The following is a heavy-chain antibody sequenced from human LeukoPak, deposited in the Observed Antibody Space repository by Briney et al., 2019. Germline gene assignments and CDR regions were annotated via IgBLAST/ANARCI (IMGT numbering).Heavy chain of an antibody. CDR3: ARDVYDFWSGYYIGAFDI. CDR1: GGSISSGDYY. J-gene: IGHJ3*02. D-gene: IGHD3-3*01. CDR2: IYYSGST. Sequence: SETLSLTCTVSGGSISSGDYYWSWIRQPPGKGLEWIGYIYYSGSTYYNPSLKSRVTISVDTSKNQFSLNLSSVTAADTAVYYCARDVYDFWSGYYIGAFDIWGQGTMVTVSS. V-gene: IGHV4-30-4*08.